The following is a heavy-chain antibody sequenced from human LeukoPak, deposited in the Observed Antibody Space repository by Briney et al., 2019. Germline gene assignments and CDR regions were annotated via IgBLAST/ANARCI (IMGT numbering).Heavy chain of an antibody. D-gene: IGHD1-1*01. Sequence: GGSLRLSCTASGFTFRSYWMHWVRQAPGKGLEWVSGISWNSGSIGYADSVKGRFTISRDNAKNSLYLQMNSLRAEDTALYYCAKDRGYNWNGGGDDAFDIWGQGTMVTVSS. V-gene: IGHV3-9*01. CDR2: ISWNSGSI. CDR3: AKDRGYNWNGGGDDAFDI. CDR1: GFTFRSYW. J-gene: IGHJ3*02.